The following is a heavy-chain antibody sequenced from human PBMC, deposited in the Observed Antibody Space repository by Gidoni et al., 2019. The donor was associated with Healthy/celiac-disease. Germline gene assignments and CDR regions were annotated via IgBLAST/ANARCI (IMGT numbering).Heavy chain of an antibody. J-gene: IGHJ4*02. CDR1: GWPFSGYY. CDR3: ATGKIRVGARWYFDY. CDR2: INHSGST. V-gene: IGHV4-34*01. Sequence: QEQLQQWGTRLLKPAETVSLPCGLYGWPFSGYYWRWPRQPPGKGLESIGGINHSGSTHSHPALKSRVTISVDPSKNQFSVKLRSVAAADTAVYHCATGKIRVGARWYFDYCGQGTLVTVSS. D-gene: IGHD3-10*01.